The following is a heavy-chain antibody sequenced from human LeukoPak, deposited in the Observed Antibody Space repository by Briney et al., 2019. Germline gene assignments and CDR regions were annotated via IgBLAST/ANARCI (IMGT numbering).Heavy chain of an antibody. D-gene: IGHD3-3*01. J-gene: IGHJ4*02. Sequence: GSLRLSCAASGFTFSNYWMNWVRQAPGKGLEWVANTNTDGGEKYYVDSVKGRFTISRDNSKNTLYLQMNSLRAEDTAVYYCAKDRPIFGVDSDLDYWGQGTLVTVSS. CDR2: TNTDGGEK. CDR3: AKDRPIFGVDSDLDY. CDR1: GFTFSNYW. V-gene: IGHV3-7*01.